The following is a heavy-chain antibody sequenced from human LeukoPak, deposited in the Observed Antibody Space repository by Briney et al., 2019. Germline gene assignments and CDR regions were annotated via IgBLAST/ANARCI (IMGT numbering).Heavy chain of an antibody. V-gene: IGHV4-59*01. Sequence: PSETLSLTCTVSGGSISSYYWSWIRQPPGKGLEWIGYIYYSGSTNYNPSLKSRVTISVDTSKNQFSLKLSSVTAADTAVYYCARENNFGSRSTNWFDPWRQGTLVTVSS. J-gene: IGHJ5*02. CDR3: ARENNFGSRSTNWFDP. D-gene: IGHD3-3*01. CDR2: IYYSGST. CDR1: GGSISSYY.